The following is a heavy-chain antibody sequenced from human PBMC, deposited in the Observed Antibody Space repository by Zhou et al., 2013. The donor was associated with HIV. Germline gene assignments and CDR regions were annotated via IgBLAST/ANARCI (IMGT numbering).Heavy chain of an antibody. CDR2: INSYTGNA. Sequence: QVQLVQSGAEVKRPGASVKVSCKASGYTFTRYGINWVRQAPGQGLVWMGWINSYTGNANYAQNLQGRVTMTTDTSTNTAYMELRSLRFDDTAVYYCARARYYYGSGSYYPFDYWGQGTLVTVSS. CDR1: GYTFTRYG. V-gene: IGHV1-18*01. J-gene: IGHJ4*02. CDR3: ARARYYYGSGSYYPFDY. D-gene: IGHD3-10*01.